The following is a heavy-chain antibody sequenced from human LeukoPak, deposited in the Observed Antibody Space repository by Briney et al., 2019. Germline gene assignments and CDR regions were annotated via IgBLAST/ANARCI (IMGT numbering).Heavy chain of an antibody. CDR2: ISGDGSDT. V-gene: IGHV3-74*03. J-gene: IGHJ4*02. CDR1: GFTFSTYW. CDR3: ARVRTDSSGDYYEGFDY. D-gene: IGHD6-19*01. Sequence: GGSLRLSCAASGFTFSTYWFHWVRQAPGKGMVWVSRISGDGSDTEYADSMKGRFTVSRDNAKNTLYLQMNSLRDEDTALYYCARVRTDSSGDYYEGFDYWGQGTLVTVSS.